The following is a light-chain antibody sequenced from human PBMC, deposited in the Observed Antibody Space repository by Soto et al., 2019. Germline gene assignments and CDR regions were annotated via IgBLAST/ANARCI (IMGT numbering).Light chain of an antibody. CDR3: QQYYSFPWT. CDR2: GVS. Sequence: EIVMTQSPATLSVSPGERATLSCRASQSVSSKFAWYRQKPGQAPRLLIHGVSTRATGVPARFSGSASGTDFTLTISRLEPEDFATYYCQQYYSFPWTFGQGTKVDNK. V-gene: IGKV3-15*01. J-gene: IGKJ1*01. CDR1: QSVSSK.